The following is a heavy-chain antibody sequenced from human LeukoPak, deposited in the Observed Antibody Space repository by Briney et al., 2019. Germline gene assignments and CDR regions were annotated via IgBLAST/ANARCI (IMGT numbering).Heavy chain of an antibody. D-gene: IGHD3-9*01. CDR2: IRSKANSYAT. J-gene: IGHJ4*02. CDR1: GFTFSGSA. CDR3: TRHILTGYTDQKDY. Sequence: GGSLRLSCAASGFTFSGSAMHWVRQASGKGLEWVGRIRSKANSYATAYAASVKGRFTISRGDSKNTAYLQMNSLKTEDTAVYYCTRHILTGYTDQKDYWGQGTLVTVSS. V-gene: IGHV3-73*01.